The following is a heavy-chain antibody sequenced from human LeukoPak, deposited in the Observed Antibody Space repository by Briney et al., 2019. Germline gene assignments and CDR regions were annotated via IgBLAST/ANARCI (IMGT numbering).Heavy chain of an antibody. D-gene: IGHD6-13*01. J-gene: IGHJ4*02. CDR2: ISWNSNSI. CDR1: GFTFDDYA. CDR3: ARALGFIAAAGTLPDY. V-gene: IGHV3-9*01. Sequence: GRSLRLSCAASGFTFDDYAMHWVRQAPGKGLEWVSGISWNSNSIGYADSVKGRFTISRDNSKNTLYLQMNSLRAEDTAVYYCARALGFIAAAGTLPDYWGQGTLVTVSS.